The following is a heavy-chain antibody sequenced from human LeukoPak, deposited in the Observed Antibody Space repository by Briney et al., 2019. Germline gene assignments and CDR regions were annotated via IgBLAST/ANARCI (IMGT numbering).Heavy chain of an antibody. Sequence: SETLSLTCTVSGGSISSSSYYWGWIRQPPGKGLEWIGSICYSGSTYYNPSLKSRVTISVDTSKNQFSLKLSSVTAADTAVYYCARVLGVRGVIGYFDYWGQGTLVTVSS. J-gene: IGHJ4*02. CDR3: ARVLGVRGVIGYFDY. D-gene: IGHD3-10*01. CDR2: ICYSGST. CDR1: GGSISSSSYY. V-gene: IGHV4-39*07.